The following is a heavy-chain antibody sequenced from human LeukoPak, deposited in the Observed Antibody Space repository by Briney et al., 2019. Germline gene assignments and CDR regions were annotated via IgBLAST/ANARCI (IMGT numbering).Heavy chain of an antibody. J-gene: IGHJ3*02. CDR3: ARVRLDRSERYLDAFEN. CDR2: IYSGGST. D-gene: IGHD3-3*01. Sequence: GGSLRLSCAPSGFTVSSNYMSWVRQAPGKGLEWVSSIYSGGSTYYADSLKGRFTISRDNSKNTEDLQMSSLRAEDTAVYYCARVRLDRSERYLDAFENWGQGTMVTVSS. CDR1: GFTVSSNY. V-gene: IGHV3-53*01.